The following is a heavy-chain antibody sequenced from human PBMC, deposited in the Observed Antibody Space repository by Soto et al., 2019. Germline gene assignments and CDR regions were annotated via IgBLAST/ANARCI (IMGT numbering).Heavy chain of an antibody. V-gene: IGHV3-23*01. D-gene: IGHD6-19*01. CDR3: AKRIKNSSGWYADY. Sequence: EVQLLESGGGLVQPGGSLRLSCAASGFTFSNYAMSWVRQAPGKGLEWVSAISGNGDHTYYADSVKGRFTFSRDNSKNMLYLRMNSLRPEDTAIYYCAKRIKNSSGWYADYWGQGTLVTVSS. J-gene: IGHJ4*02. CDR2: ISGNGDHT. CDR1: GFTFSNYA.